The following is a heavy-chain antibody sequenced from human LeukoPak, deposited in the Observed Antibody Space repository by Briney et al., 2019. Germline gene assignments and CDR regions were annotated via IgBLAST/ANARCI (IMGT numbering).Heavy chain of an antibody. CDR1: GFTFDDYA. Sequence: GGSLRLSCAASGFTFDDYAMPWVRQAPGKGLEWVSGISWNSGSIGYADSVKGRFTISRDNAKNSLYLQMNSLRAEDTALYYCAKDTAGYSSSWYAFDIWGQGTMVTVSS. CDR3: AKDTAGYSSSWYAFDI. V-gene: IGHV3-9*01. J-gene: IGHJ3*02. D-gene: IGHD6-13*01. CDR2: ISWNSGSI.